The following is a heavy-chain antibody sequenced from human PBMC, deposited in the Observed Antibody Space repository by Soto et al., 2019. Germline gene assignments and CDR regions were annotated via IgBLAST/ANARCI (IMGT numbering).Heavy chain of an antibody. D-gene: IGHD6-13*01. Sequence: SETLSLTCTVSGGSISSGDYYWSWIRQPPGKGLEWIGYIYYSGSTYYNPSLKSRVTISVDTSKNQFSLKLSSVTAADTAVYYCARDQEEFKQQLVRPGNWFDPWGQGTLVTVSS. CDR3: ARDQEEFKQQLVRPGNWFDP. J-gene: IGHJ5*02. V-gene: IGHV4-30-4*01. CDR1: GGSISSGDYY. CDR2: IYYSGST.